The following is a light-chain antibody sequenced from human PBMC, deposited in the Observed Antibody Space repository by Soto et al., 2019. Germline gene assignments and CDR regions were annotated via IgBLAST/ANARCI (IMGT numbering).Light chain of an antibody. V-gene: IGLV2-14*03. J-gene: IGLJ2*01. Sequence: QSALTQPASVSGSPGQSITISCTGTTSDVGGYNFVSWYRHHPGKAPKLIIYNAFDRPSGVSNRFSGSKSGNTASLTISGLQAEDEAHYYCSSYTGGRVVFGGGTKLTVL. CDR1: TSDVGGYNF. CDR3: SSYTGGRVV. CDR2: NAF.